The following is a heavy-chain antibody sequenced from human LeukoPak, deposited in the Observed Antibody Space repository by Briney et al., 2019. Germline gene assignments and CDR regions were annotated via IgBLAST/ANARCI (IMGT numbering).Heavy chain of an antibody. D-gene: IGHD2-2*01. CDR1: GGSISSYY. Sequence: SETLSLTCTVSGGSISSYYWSWIRQPAGKGLEWIGRIYTRGSTNYNPSLKSRVTTSVDTSKNQFSLKLSSVTAADTAVYYCARDRVHYCSSTSCYGGWWFDPWGQGTLVTVSS. V-gene: IGHV4-4*07. J-gene: IGHJ5*02. CDR2: IYTRGST. CDR3: ARDRVHYCSSTSCYGGWWFDP.